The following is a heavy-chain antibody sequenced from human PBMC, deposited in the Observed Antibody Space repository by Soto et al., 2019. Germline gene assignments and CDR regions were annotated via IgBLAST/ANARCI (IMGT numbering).Heavy chain of an antibody. CDR3: AELRPAPVGWGFPYLLRMDV. Sequence: QVQLQQWGAGLLKPSETLSLTCAVYGGSFSGYYWNWIRQTPGKGLEWIGEINHSGRTNYSPSLKSRGPLTVDTSQNQFPLKLVSVTPADTAVYFRAELRPAPVGWGFPYLLRMDVWGQGAKVPLPS. V-gene: IGHV4-34*01. CDR1: GGSFSGYY. CDR2: INHSGRT. J-gene: IGHJ6*01. D-gene: IGHD2-15*01.